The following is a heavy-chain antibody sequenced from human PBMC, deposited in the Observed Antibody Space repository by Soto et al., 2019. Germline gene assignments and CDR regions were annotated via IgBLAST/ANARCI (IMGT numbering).Heavy chain of an antibody. CDR1: GFSISDYG. J-gene: IGHJ6*02. CDR3: AKGAGDRLSLGMDV. D-gene: IGHD1-26*01. V-gene: IGHV3-30*18. Sequence: QVQLVESGGGVVQPGWSLRLSCAASGFSISDYGMEWVRQAPGKGLEWVALISYDGSNTYYADSVKGRFTISRDNSKDTLFLQMTGLRREDTAVYSWAKGAGDRLSLGMDVWGQGTTVTVSS. CDR2: ISYDGSNT.